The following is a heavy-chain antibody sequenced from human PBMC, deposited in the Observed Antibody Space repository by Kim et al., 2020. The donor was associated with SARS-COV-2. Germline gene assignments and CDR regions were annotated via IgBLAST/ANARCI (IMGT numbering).Heavy chain of an antibody. CDR1: GGTFSSYA. CDR3: ARGTRFGSGSYYNNLGAFDI. V-gene: IGHV1-69*13. CDR2: IIPIFGTA. Sequence: SVKVSCKASGGTFSSYAISWVRQAPGQGLEWMGGIIPIFGTANYAQKFQGRVTITADESTSTAYMELSSLRSEDTAVYYCARGTRFGSGSYYNNLGAFDIWGQGTMVTVSS. D-gene: IGHD3-10*01. J-gene: IGHJ3*02.